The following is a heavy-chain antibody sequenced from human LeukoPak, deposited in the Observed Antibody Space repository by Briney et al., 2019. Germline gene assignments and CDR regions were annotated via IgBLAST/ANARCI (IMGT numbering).Heavy chain of an antibody. D-gene: IGHD4-17*01. V-gene: IGHV4-59*01. CDR3: ASHTVTTAEEYFQH. Sequence: SETLSLTCTVSGGSISSYHWSWIRQPPGKGLEWIGYIYYIGSTNYNPSLKSRVTISLYTSQNQFSLKLSSVTAADTAVYYCASHTVTTAEEYFQHWGQGTLVTVSS. CDR1: GGSISSYH. J-gene: IGHJ1*01. CDR2: IYYIGST.